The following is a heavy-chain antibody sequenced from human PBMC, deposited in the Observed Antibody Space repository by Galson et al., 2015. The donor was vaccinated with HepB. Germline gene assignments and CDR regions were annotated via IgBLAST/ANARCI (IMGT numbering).Heavy chain of an antibody. V-gene: IGHV3-15*01. CDR3: TADLEGGYSDYFDY. J-gene: IGHJ4*02. CDR2: IKSKGSGGTT. CDR1: GLTFSNAW. Sequence: SLRLSCAAPGLTFSNAWMSWVRQAPGKGLEWVGRIKSKGSGGTTDYAAPVKGRLTISRDDSGNTLYLQMNSLRTEDTAVYYCTADLEGGYSDYFDYWGQGTLVTVS. D-gene: IGHD3-22*01.